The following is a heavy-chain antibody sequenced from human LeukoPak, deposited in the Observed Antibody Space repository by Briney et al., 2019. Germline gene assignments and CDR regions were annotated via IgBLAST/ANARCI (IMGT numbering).Heavy chain of an antibody. V-gene: IGHV3-66*04. CDR2: IYSGGST. CDR1: EFSVGSNY. CDR3: ARLLVYNSGGEAFDY. D-gene: IGHD3-10*01. J-gene: IGHJ4*02. Sequence: GGSLRLSCAASEFSVGSNYMTWVRQAPGKGLEWVSLIYSGGSTYYADSVKGRFTISRDNSKNTLYLQMSSLRAEDTAVYYCARLLVYNSGGEAFDYWGQGTLVTVSS.